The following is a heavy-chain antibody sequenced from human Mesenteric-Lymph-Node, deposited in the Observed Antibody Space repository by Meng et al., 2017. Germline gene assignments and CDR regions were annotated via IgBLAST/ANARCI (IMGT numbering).Heavy chain of an antibody. CDR3: AKDFEGGFDY. CDR1: GFTFSSYA. J-gene: IGHJ4*02. Sequence: GGSLRLSCAASGFTFSSYAMTWVRQAPGKGLECVSLISASGGGTYYADSVKGRFTISRDNSKNMLFLQMNSLRAEDTAVYYCAKDFEGGFDYWGQGTLVTVSS. V-gene: IGHV3-23*01. CDR2: ISASGGGT. D-gene: IGHD3-16*01.